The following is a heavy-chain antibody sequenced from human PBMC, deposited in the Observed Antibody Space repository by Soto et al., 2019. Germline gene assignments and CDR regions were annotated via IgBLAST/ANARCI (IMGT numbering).Heavy chain of an antibody. V-gene: IGHV1-18*01. CDR1: GYTFTSYG. J-gene: IGHJ6*02. D-gene: IGHD6-13*01. CDR3: ARDYSSYYYYYGMDV. CDR2: ISAYNGNT. Sequence: ASVKVSCKASGYTFTSYGISWVRQAPGQGLEWMGWISAYNGNTNYAQKLQGRVTMTTDTSTSTAYMELRSLRSDDTAVYYCARDYSSYYYYYGMDVWGQGTTVTVSS.